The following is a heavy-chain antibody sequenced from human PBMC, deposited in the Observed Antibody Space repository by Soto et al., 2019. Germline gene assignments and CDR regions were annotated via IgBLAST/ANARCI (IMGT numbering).Heavy chain of an antibody. CDR2: INLNRGGT. D-gene: IGHD6-13*01. CDR3: AINLAAPGAFEI. CDR1: GYTFTGYY. J-gene: IGHJ3*02. Sequence: GASVKVSCKASGYTFTGYYMHWVRQAPGQGLEWMGWINLNRGGTNYAQKFQGRVTMTRDTSISTAYMELSRLRSDDTAVYCCAINLAAPGAFEIWGQATMVTVTS. V-gene: IGHV1-2*02.